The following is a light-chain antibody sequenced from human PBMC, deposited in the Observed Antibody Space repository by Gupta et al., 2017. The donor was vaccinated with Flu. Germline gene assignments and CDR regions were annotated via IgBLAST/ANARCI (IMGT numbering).Light chain of an antibody. CDR3: GAWDYSLTAFWV. CDR1: SSNIGNNV. CDR2: ENN. J-gene: IGLJ1*01. Sequence: VTISASGSSSNIGNNVESWYQQLPGNAPKLLIYENNKRHAGIPDRCSGSKSGTSATLGITGLQTGDEADYYCGAWDYSLTAFWVFGTGTRVTVL. V-gene: IGLV1-51*02.